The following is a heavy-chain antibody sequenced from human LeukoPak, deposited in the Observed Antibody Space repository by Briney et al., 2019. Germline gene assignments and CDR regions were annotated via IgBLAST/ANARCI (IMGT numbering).Heavy chain of an antibody. Sequence: SETLSLTCTVSGYSISSGYYWGWIRQPPGKGLEWIGSIYHSGSTYYNPSLKSRVSVSVDTSKNQFSLKLSSVTAADTAVYYCASSGLLWFGELSWGQGTLVTVSS. V-gene: IGHV4-38-2*02. CDR2: IYHSGST. J-gene: IGHJ5*02. D-gene: IGHD3-10*01. CDR3: ASSGLLWFGELS. CDR1: GYSISSGYY.